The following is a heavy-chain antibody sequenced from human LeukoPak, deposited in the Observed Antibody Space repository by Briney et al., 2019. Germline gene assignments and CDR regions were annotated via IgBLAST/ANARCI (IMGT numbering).Heavy chain of an antibody. D-gene: IGHD6-13*01. CDR2: IYTSGST. V-gene: IGHV4-4*09. J-gene: IGHJ6*03. Sequence: SETLSLTCTASGASISSYYWSWVRQPPGKGLEWIGYIYTSGSTNYNPSLKSRVTISVDTSKNQFSLKLSSVTAADTAVYYCARLRVSWYDYYYYMDVWGKGTTVTVSS. CDR1: GASISSYY. CDR3: ARLRVSWYDYYYYMDV.